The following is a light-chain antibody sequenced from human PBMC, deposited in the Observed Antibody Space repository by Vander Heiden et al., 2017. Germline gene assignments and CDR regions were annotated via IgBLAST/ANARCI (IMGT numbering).Light chain of an antibody. J-gene: IGKJ4*01. V-gene: IGKV1-39*01. CDR1: QSISSY. CDR3: QQSYSTPLT. CDR2: AAS. Sequence: DIQMTQSPSSLSASVGDRVTITCRASQSISSYLNWYHQKPGKAPKLLIYAASSLQSGVPSRFSGSGSGRDFTLTISSLQPEDFATYYCQQSYSTPLTFGGGTKVEIK.